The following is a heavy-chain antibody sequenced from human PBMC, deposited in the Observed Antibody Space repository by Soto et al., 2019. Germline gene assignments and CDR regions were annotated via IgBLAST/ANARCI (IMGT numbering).Heavy chain of an antibody. D-gene: IGHD1-26*01. Sequence: QVQLVQSGAEVKKPGSSVKVSCKASGGTFSSYAISWVRQAPGQGLEWMGGIIPIFGTADYAQKFQGRVTITADESTSTAYMDLSSRRSEDTAVYYCASHSGRWPGGRYYYGMDVWGQGTTVTVSS. J-gene: IGHJ6*02. CDR2: IIPIFGTA. V-gene: IGHV1-69*12. CDR3: ASHSGRWPGGRYYYGMDV. CDR1: GGTFSSYA.